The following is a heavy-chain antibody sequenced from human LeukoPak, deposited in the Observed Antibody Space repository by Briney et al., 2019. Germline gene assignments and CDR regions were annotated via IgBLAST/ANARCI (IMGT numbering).Heavy chain of an antibody. J-gene: IGHJ4*02. CDR1: GYTFPSYY. CDR3: ARVRAAAHLFDY. Sequence: ASVEVSCKASGYTFPSYYMHWVRQAPGQGREWMGISNPSGGSTSYAQKFQGRVTMTRDTSTSTVYMELSSLRSEDTAVYYCARVRAAAHLFDYWGQGTLVTVSS. V-gene: IGHV1-46*01. CDR2: SNPSGGST. D-gene: IGHD6-13*01.